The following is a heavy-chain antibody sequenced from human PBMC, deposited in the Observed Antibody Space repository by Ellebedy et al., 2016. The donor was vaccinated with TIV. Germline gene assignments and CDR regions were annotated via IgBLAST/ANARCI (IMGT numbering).Heavy chain of an antibody. CDR2: INPTSGSS. D-gene: IGHD3-22*01. V-gene: IGHV1-46*01. CDR3: ARGDNYYYASSGYYYSY. J-gene: IGHJ4*02. CDR1: GYTFTSYF. Sequence: ASVKVSCKASGYTFTSYFLYWVRQAPGQGLEWMGIINPTSGSSNYAQKFQGRVTMTRDTSTSTVYMDLSRLRSEDTAVYYCARGDNYYYASSGYYYSYWGQGTLVTVSS.